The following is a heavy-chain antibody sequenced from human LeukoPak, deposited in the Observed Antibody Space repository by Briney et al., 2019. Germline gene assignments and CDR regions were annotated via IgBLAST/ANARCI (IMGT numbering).Heavy chain of an antibody. J-gene: IGHJ4*02. CDR3: AREDRITRGYYDSSGYYYAPGGLDY. V-gene: IGHV1-69*05. CDR2: IIPIFGTA. Sequence: SVKVSCKASGGTFSSYAISWVRQAPGQGLEWMGGIIPIFGTANYAQKFQGRVTMTRDTSTSTVYMELSSLRSEDTAVYYCAREDRITRGYYDSSGYYYAPGGLDYWGQGTLVTVSS. D-gene: IGHD3-22*01. CDR1: GGTFSSYA.